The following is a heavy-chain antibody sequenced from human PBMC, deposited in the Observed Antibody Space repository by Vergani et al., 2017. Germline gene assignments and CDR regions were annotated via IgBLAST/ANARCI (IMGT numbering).Heavy chain of an antibody. V-gene: IGHV3-74*01. CDR2: INSDGSST. CDR3: ARTSLQLRDGYKRFDY. CDR1: GFTFSSYW. J-gene: IGHJ4*02. D-gene: IGHD5-24*01. Sequence: EVQLVESGGGLVQPGGSLRLSCAASGFTFSSYWMHWVRQAPGKGLVWVSRINSDGSSTSYADSVKGRFTISRDNAKNTLYLQMNSLRAEDTAVYYCARTSLQLRDGYKRFDYWGQGTLVTVSS.